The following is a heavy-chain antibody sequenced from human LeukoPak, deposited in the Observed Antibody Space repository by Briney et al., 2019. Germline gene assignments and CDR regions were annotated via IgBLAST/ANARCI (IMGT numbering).Heavy chain of an antibody. V-gene: IGHV1-18*01. CDR3: ARTQLRYFDWLYYYYYGMDV. J-gene: IGHJ6*02. Sequence: ASGKVSCKASGYTFTSYGISWVRQAPGQGLEWMGWISAYNGNTNYAQKLQGRVTMTTDTSTSTAYMELRSLRSDDTAVYYCARTQLRYFDWLYYYYYGMDVWGQGTTVTVSS. CDR2: ISAYNGNT. D-gene: IGHD3-9*01. CDR1: GYTFTSYG.